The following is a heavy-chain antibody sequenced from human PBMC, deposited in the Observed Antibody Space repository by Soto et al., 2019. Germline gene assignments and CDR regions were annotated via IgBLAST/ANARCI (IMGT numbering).Heavy chain of an antibody. J-gene: IGHJ4*02. CDR1: GFTFSSYG. Sequence: QVQLVESGGGVVQPGRSLRLSCAASGFTFSSYGMHWVRQAPGKGLEWVAVIWDDGSNKYYADSVKGRFTISRDNSKNTLYLQMNSLRAEDTAVYYCARSPATYYDFWSGYLDYWGQGTLVTVSS. V-gene: IGHV3-33*01. CDR2: IWDDGSNK. CDR3: ARSPATYYDFWSGYLDY. D-gene: IGHD3-3*01.